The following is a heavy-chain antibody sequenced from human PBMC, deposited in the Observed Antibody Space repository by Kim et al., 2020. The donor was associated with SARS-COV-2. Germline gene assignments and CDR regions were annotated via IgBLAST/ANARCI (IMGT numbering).Heavy chain of an antibody. Sequence: ASVKVSCKASAYTFTSYAMNWVRQAPGQGLEWMGWINTNTGNPTYAQGFTGRFVFSLDTSVSTAYLQISSLKAEDTAVYYCARTDPITMFGVLIANSALDYWGQGTLVTVSS. D-gene: IGHD3-3*01. CDR1: AYTFTSYA. J-gene: IGHJ4*02. CDR2: INTNTGNP. CDR3: ARTDPITMFGVLIANSALDY. V-gene: IGHV7-4-1*02.